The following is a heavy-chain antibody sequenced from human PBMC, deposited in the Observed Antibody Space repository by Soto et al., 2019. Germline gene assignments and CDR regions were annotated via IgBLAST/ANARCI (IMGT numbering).Heavy chain of an antibody. D-gene: IGHD3-22*01. CDR3: ARSHYYDSSGYDY. J-gene: IGHJ4*02. Sequence: SETLSLTCTVSGGSISSSSYYWGWIRQPPGKGLEWIGSIYYSGSTYYNPSLKSRVTISVDTSKNQFSLKLSSVTAADAAVYYCARSHYYDSSGYDYWGQGTMVTVSP. CDR2: IYYSGST. CDR1: GGSISSSSYY. V-gene: IGHV4-39*01.